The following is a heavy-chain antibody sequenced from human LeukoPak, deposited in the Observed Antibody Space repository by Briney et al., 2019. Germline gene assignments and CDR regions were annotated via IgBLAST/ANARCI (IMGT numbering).Heavy chain of an antibody. D-gene: IGHD5-24*01. Sequence: SETLSLTCAVYGGSFSPYYWSWIRQSPRKGLEWIAEIDHRGDTNYNPSVKSRVTISIDTSKNQFSLKVRSLSAGDPAVYYCARGATISETGYFDFWGQGTLVTVSS. CDR3: ARGATISETGYFDF. J-gene: IGHJ4*03. CDR1: GGSFSPYY. V-gene: IGHV4-34*01. CDR2: IDHRGDT.